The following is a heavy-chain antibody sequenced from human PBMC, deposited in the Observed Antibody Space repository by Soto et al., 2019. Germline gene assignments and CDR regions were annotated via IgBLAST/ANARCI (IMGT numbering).Heavy chain of an antibody. CDR1: GGTFSSYA. Sequence: SVKVSCKASGGTFSSYAISWVRQAPGQGLEWMGGIVPIFGTANYAQKFQGRVTITADESTSTAYMELSSLRSEDTAVYYCARRSYNVDIVATAHAAYGMDVWGQGTTVTVSS. J-gene: IGHJ6*02. D-gene: IGHD5-12*01. CDR2: IVPIFGTA. V-gene: IGHV1-69*13. CDR3: ARRSYNVDIVATAHAAYGMDV.